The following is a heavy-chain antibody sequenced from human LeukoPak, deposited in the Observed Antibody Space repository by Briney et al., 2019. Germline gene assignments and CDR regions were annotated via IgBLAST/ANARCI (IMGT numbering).Heavy chain of an antibody. J-gene: IGHJ4*02. D-gene: IGHD1-26*01. CDR1: GFTSNSHS. CDR3: AKRSGLGSYDF. Sequence: GGSLRLSCAASGFTSNSHSMAWVRQASGKGLEWVSGMHRSGSTYYADPVKGRFTISRDNSKNTLYLQLTSLRSEDTAVYYCAKRSGLGSYDFWGQGTLVTVSS. CDR2: MHRSGST. V-gene: IGHV3-23*01.